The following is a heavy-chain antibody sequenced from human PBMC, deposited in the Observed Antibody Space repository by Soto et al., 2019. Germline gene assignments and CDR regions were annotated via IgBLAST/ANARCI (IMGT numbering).Heavy chain of an antibody. J-gene: IGHJ6*02. CDR2: INAGNGNT. V-gene: IGHV1-3*01. Sequence: ASVKVSCKASGYTFTSYAMHWVRQAPGQRLEWMGWINAGNGNTKYSQKFQGRVTITRDTSASTAYMELSSLRSEDTAVYYCATDVANSSSGGGYYYYYGMDVWGQGTTVTVSS. CDR1: GYTFTSYA. CDR3: ATDVANSSSGGGYYYYYGMDV. D-gene: IGHD6-6*01.